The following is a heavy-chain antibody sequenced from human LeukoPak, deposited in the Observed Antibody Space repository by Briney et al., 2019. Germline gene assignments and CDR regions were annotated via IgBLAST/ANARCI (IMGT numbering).Heavy chain of an antibody. V-gene: IGHV1-69*04. CDR1: GGTFSSYA. CDR3: ARGRVFYDSSGYFPVAFDI. D-gene: IGHD3-22*01. Sequence: SGKVSCKSSGGTFSSYAISWVRQAPGQGLEWMGRIIPILGIANYAQKFQGRVTITADKSTSTAYMELSSLRSEDTAVYYCARGRVFYDSSGYFPVAFDIWGQGTMVTVSS. J-gene: IGHJ3*02. CDR2: IIPILGIA.